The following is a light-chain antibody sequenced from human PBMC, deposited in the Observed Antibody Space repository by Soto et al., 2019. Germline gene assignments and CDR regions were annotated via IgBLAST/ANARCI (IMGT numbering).Light chain of an antibody. V-gene: IGKV1-39*01. CDR3: QQSFSDPPLS. J-gene: IGKJ4*01. CDR1: QSVSTY. CDR2: AAS. Sequence: DIQLTQSPSSLSASVGDRVTITCRASQSVSTYLNWYRQKPGEAPKLLIRAASSLEDGVPSRFSGSGSGTVFTLTINSLHPEDFATFYCQQSFSDPPLSFGGGTWVEVK.